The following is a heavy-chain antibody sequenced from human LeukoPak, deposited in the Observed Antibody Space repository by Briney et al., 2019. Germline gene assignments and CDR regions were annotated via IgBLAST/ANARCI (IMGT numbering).Heavy chain of an antibody. CDR3: AKDGGLWVSAHWGDS. CDR1: GFTFSSYT. CDR2: ITTSDGNT. J-gene: IGHJ4*02. V-gene: IGHV3-23*01. D-gene: IGHD7-27*01. Sequence: GGSLRLSCAASGFTFSSYTMSWVRQAPGKGLEWVSTITTSDGNTYYADSVKGRFTVSRDNSKNTLYLQMNSLRAEDTAVYYCAKDGGLWVSAHWGDSWGRGTLVTVSS.